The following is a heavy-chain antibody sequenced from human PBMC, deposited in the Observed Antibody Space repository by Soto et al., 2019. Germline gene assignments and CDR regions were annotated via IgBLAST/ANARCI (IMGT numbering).Heavy chain of an antibody. D-gene: IGHD2-2*01. J-gene: IGHJ4*02. V-gene: IGHV3-30*03. Sequence: VQLAESGGGVVQPGTSLRLSCVASGFSFSSYGMSWVRQAPGKGLEWVAVISNDGNYEFYAYSVQGRFTISRDNSKSPLHLQMNSLKLEDTALYFCVRGRGARCLDPTCSMFDSWGQGNLVTV. CDR3: VRGRGARCLDPTCSMFDS. CDR2: ISNDGNYE. CDR1: GFSFSSYG.